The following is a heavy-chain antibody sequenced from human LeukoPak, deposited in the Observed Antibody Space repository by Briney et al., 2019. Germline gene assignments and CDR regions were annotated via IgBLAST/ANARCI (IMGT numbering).Heavy chain of an antibody. CDR3: ARGAPSDSWFDP. CDR2: INPNSGGT. CDR1: GYTFTGYY. J-gene: IGHJ5*02. V-gene: IGHV1-2*02. Sequence: ASVKVSCKASGYTFTGYYMHWVRQAPGQGLEWLGWINPNSGGTNYAQKFQGRVTMTRDTSISTAYMELSRLRSDDTAVYYCARGAPSDSWFDPWGQGTLVTVSS.